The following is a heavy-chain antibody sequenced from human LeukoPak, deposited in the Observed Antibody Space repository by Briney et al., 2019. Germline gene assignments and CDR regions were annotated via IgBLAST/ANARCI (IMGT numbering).Heavy chain of an antibody. D-gene: IGHD1-26*01. CDR1: GGSISGFY. J-gene: IGHJ4*02. V-gene: IGHV4-59*08. CDR3: ARLPNTYGATHFDY. Sequence: SETPSLTCTVSGGSISGFYWSWIRQPPGRGLECIGYMYYSGSTNYNPSLRSRVTISVDTSKNQFSLQLSSVTAADTAVYYCARLPNTYGATHFDYWGQGTLVTVSS. CDR2: MYYSGST.